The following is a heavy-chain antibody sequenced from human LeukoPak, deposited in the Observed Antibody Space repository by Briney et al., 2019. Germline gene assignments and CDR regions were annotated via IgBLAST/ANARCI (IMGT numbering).Heavy chain of an antibody. V-gene: IGHV4-39*01. J-gene: IGHJ4*02. CDR1: GGSISSSSYY. Sequence: SETLSLTCTVSGGSISSSSYYWGWIRQPPGKGLEWIGSIYYSGSTYYNPSLKSRVTISVDTSKNQFSLKLSSVTAADTAVYYCARATLTGGIFGVVINPYYFDYWGQGTLVTVSS. CDR3: ARATLTGGIFGVVINPYYFDY. D-gene: IGHD3-3*01. CDR2: IYYSGST.